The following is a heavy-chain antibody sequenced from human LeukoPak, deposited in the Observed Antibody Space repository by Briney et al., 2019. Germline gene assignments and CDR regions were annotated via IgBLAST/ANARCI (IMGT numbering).Heavy chain of an antibody. V-gene: IGHV3-9*01. CDR2: ISWNSGSI. D-gene: IGHD3-3*01. J-gene: IGHJ4*02. CDR1: GFTFDDYA. CDR3: AKGFRQLRLDY. Sequence: GRSLRLSCAASGFTFDDYAMHWVRQAPGKGLERVSGISWNSGSIGYADSVKGRFTISRDNAKNSLYLQMNSLRAEDTALYYCAKGFRQLRLDYWGQGTLVTVSS.